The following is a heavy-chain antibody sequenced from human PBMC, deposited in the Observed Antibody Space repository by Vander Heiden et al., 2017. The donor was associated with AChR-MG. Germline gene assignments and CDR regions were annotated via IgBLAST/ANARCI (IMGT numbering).Heavy chain of an antibody. CDR1: GFTFRDYY. J-gene: IGHJ6*02. D-gene: IGHD2-15*01. Sequence: QVQLVESGAGLATPGRSLRLSWAASGFTFRDYYTGWIRQAPGKGLEWVSYSSSSSSYTNYADSVKGRFTISRDNAKNSLYLQMNSLRAEDTAVYYCARAGGYCSGGSCYYYGMDVWGQGTTVTVSS. V-gene: IGHV3-11*06. CDR3: ARAGGYCSGGSCYYYGMDV. CDR2: SSSSSSYT.